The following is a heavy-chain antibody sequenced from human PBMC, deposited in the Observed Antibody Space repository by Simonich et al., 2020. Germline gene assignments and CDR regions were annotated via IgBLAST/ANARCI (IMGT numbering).Heavy chain of an antibody. D-gene: IGHD3-16*01. CDR1: GGSFSGYY. J-gene: IGHJ3*02. Sequence: QVQLQQWGAGLLKPSETLSLTCAVYGGSFSGYYWSWIRQPPGKGLEWIGEINHSGTTNNTPSLKSRATISVDTSKNQFSLKLSSVTAADTAVYYCARPLGIVWAFDIWGQGTMVTVSS. CDR2: INHSGTT. CDR3: ARPLGIVWAFDI. V-gene: IGHV4-34*04.